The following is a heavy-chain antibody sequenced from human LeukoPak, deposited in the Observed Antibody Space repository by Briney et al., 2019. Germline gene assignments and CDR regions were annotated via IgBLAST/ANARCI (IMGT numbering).Heavy chain of an antibody. V-gene: IGHV4-4*07. Sequence: SETLSLTCTVSGGSISSYYWSWIRQPAGKGLEWIGRIYTSGSTNYNPSLKSRVTMSVDTSKNQFSLKLSSVTAADTAVYYCAREWGPLDYYDSSGFFWFDPWGQGTLVTVSS. D-gene: IGHD3-22*01. CDR3: AREWGPLDYYDSSGFFWFDP. CDR1: GGSISSYY. CDR2: IYTSGST. J-gene: IGHJ5*02.